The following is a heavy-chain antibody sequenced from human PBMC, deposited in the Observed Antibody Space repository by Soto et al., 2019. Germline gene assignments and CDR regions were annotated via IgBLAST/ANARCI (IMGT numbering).Heavy chain of an antibody. J-gene: IGHJ4*02. CDR1: GFTFRSSW. V-gene: IGHV3-74*01. CDR2: INGDGSVI. Sequence: EVQLVESGGGLVQPGGSLRLSCAASGFTFRSSWMYWVRQTPGKGPVWVSCINGDGSVIYYADSVKGRFTISRDNARDTLYLQMKSLTTEDSAVYYCVRDIRWGQGTLVSVSS. CDR3: VRDIR.